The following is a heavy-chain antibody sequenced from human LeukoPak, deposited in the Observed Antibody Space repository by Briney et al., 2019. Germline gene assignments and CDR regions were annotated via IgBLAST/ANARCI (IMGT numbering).Heavy chain of an antibody. D-gene: IGHD2-15*01. CDR2: IYTSGST. J-gene: IGHJ6*02. CDR1: GGSISSYY. CDR3: ARGPPIVVVVAARGMDV. Sequence: NPSETLSLTCTVSGGSISSYYWSWIRQPAGKGLEWIGRIYTSGSTNYNPSLKSRVTMSVDTSKNQFSLKLSSVTAADTAVYYCARGPPIVVVVAARGMDVWGQGTTVTVSS. V-gene: IGHV4-4*07.